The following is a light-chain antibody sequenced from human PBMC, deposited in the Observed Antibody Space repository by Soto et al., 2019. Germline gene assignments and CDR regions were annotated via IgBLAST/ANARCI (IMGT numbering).Light chain of an antibody. CDR2: KAS. Sequence: DLQMTQSPSTLSGSVGDRVTITCRASQTLSSWLAWYQQKPGKAPKLLIYKASTLKSGVPSRFSCSGSGTEFTLTISSLQTDDFATDYCQHYNSYSEAFGQGTKVELK. J-gene: IGKJ1*01. CDR3: QHYNSYSEA. CDR1: QTLSSW. V-gene: IGKV1-5*03.